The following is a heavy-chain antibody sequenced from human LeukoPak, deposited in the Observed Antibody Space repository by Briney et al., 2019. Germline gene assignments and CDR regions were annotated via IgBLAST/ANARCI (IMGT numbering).Heavy chain of an antibody. Sequence: PGGSLRLSCAASGFTFSSYAMSWVRQAPGKGLEWVSAISGSGGSTYYADSVKGRFTISRDNSKNTLYLQMNSLRAEDTAVYYCAKNYADYDFWSGYYFFGSVDVWGQGTTVTVSS. CDR3: AKNYADYDFWSGYYFFGSVDV. V-gene: IGHV3-23*01. CDR1: GFTFSSYA. D-gene: IGHD3-3*01. CDR2: ISGSGGST. J-gene: IGHJ6*02.